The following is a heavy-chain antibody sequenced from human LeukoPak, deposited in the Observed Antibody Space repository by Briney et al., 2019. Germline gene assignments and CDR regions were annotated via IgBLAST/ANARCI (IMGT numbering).Heavy chain of an antibody. CDR3: ARVRPPIDGYDAFDI. Sequence: GSLRLSCAACGFTVSSNYMSWVRQAPRKGLEWVSVIYSGGSTYYADSVKGRFTISRDNSKNTLYLQMNSLRAEDTAVYYCARVRPPIDGYDAFDIWGQGTMVTVSS. D-gene: IGHD5-24*01. J-gene: IGHJ3*02. CDR1: GFTVSSNY. V-gene: IGHV3-53*01. CDR2: IYSGGST.